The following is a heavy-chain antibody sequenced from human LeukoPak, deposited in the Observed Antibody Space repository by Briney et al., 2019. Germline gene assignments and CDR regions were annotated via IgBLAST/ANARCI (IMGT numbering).Heavy chain of an antibody. D-gene: IGHD1-14*01. CDR1: GYTFTSHG. CDR3: ARGSLGWGSEPEYFDY. CDR2: ISPFNGNT. J-gene: IGHJ4*01. Sequence: ASVKVSCKASGYTFTSHGFSWVRQAPGRGLEWMGWISPFNGNTNYAEKFRARVTMTTDTSTSTVAMELRSLRSDDTGVYYCARGSLGWGSEPEYFDYWGQGTLVTVSS. V-gene: IGHV1-18*01.